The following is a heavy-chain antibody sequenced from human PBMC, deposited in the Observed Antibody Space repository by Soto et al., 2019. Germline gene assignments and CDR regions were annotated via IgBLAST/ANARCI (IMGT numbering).Heavy chain of an antibody. V-gene: IGHV4-59*01. Sequence: SETLSLTCSVSGGSISGSYWSWIRQPPGKGLEWLGYVYYTGSTNYSPSLRSRVSISVDTSKNEFSLRLSSVTAADTAVYFCARSVAVPGAHIDYWGQGTQVTVSS. J-gene: IGHJ4*02. D-gene: IGHD6-19*01. CDR1: GGSISGSY. CDR3: ARSVAVPGAHIDY. CDR2: VYYTGST.